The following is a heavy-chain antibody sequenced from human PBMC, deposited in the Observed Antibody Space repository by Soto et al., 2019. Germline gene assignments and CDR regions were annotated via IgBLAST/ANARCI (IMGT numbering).Heavy chain of an antibody. J-gene: IGHJ6*02. Sequence: GASVKVSGKASGYTFTSYGISWVRQAPGQGLEWMGWISAYNGNTNYAQKLQGRVTMTTDTSTSTAYMELRSLRSDDTAVYYCARVMGSGYYGSGSYSFHYYYGMDVWGQGTTVTVS. CDR2: ISAYNGNT. CDR3: ARVMGSGYYGSGSYSFHYYYGMDV. D-gene: IGHD3-10*01. CDR1: GYTFTSYG. V-gene: IGHV1-18*04.